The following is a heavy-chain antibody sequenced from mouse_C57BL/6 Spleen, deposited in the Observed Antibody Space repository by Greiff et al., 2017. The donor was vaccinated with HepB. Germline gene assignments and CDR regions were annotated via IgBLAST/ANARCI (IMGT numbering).Heavy chain of an antibody. Sequence: QVQLQQSGAELVRPGASVKLSCKASGYTFTDYYINWVKQRPGQGLEWIARIYPGSGNTYYNEKFKGKATLTAEKSSSTAYMQLSSLTSEDSAVYFCARDGSSFSFAYWGQGTLVTVSA. J-gene: IGHJ3*01. D-gene: IGHD1-1*01. CDR1: GYTFTDYY. CDR2: IYPGSGNT. CDR3: ARDGSSFSFAY. V-gene: IGHV1-76*01.